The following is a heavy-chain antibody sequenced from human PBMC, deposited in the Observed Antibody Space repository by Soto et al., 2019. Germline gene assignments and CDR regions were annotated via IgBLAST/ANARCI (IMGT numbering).Heavy chain of an antibody. Sequence: EVQLWESGGGLVQPGRSLRLSCAASGFTFSSYAMSWVRQAPGKGLEWVSGISVSGDSTYYAGSVKGRFTISRDNSKSTLYLQMNSLRAEDTAVYYCAKIFRYGDPEYWGQGALVTVSS. CDR2: ISVSGDST. CDR1: GFTFSSYA. V-gene: IGHV3-23*01. CDR3: AKIFRYGDPEY. J-gene: IGHJ4*02. D-gene: IGHD2-21*02.